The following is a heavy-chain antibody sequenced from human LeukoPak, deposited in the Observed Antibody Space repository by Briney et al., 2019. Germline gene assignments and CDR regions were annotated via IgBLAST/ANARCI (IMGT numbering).Heavy chain of an antibody. D-gene: IGHD6-19*01. V-gene: IGHV4-59*08. CDR2: IYYSDST. CDR3: ARGSYSSGLVFFDY. CDR1: GGSISGYY. J-gene: IGHJ4*02. Sequence: KASETLSLTCTVSGGSISGYYWNWIWQPPGKGLEWIGYIYYSDSTNYNPSLKSRVTISVDTSKNQFSLKLSSVTAADTAVYYCARGSYSSGLVFFDYWGQGTLVTVSS.